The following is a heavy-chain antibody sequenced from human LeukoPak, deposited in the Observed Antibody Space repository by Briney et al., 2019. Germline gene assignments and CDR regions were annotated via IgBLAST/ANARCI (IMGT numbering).Heavy chain of an antibody. CDR3: ARVEGGEENWFDP. V-gene: IGHV1-2*02. D-gene: IGHD2-21*01. CDR2: INPNSGGT. Sequence: ASVKVSCKASGYTFTGYYMHWVRQAPGQGLEWMGWINPNSGGTNYAQKFQGRVTMTRDTSISTAYMELSRLRSDDTAVYYCARVEGGEENWFDPWGQGTLVTVSS. J-gene: IGHJ5*02. CDR1: GYTFTGYY.